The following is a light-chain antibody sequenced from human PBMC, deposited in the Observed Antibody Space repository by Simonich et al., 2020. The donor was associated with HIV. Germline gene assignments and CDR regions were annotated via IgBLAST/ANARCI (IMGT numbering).Light chain of an antibody. CDR2: EVT. V-gene: IGLV2-8*01. CDR3: SSYAGSNNWV. J-gene: IGLJ2*01. Sequence: QSALTQPPSASGSPGQSVTISCTGTSSDVGGYNFVSWYQQHPGKAPKLMIYEVTKRPSGVTDRFSGSKSDNTASLTVSGLQAEDEADYYCSSYAGSNNWVFGGGTKLTVL. CDR1: SSDVGGYNF.